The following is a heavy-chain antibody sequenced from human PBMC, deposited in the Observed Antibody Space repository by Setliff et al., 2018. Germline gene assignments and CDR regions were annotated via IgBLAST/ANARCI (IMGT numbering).Heavy chain of an antibody. CDR1: GFTFSDYY. V-gene: IGHV3-11*01. Sequence: GGSLRLSCAAPGFTFSDYYMSWIRQAQGKGLEWVSYISSSGRTIYYADSVKGRFTISRDNAKNSLYLQMNSLRAEDTAVYYCARDEYSVALFDYWGQGTLVTVSS. CDR2: ISSSGRTI. J-gene: IGHJ4*02. CDR3: ARDEYSVALFDY. D-gene: IGHD6-19*01.